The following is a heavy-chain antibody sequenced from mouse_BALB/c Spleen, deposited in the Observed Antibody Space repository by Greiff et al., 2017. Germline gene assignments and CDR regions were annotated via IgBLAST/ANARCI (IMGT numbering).Heavy chain of an antibody. J-gene: IGHJ2*01. CDR2: IYPGDGDT. CDR1: GYAFSSSW. Sequence: QVQLKESGPELVKPGASVKISCKASGYAFSSSWMNWVKQRPGQGLEWIGRIYPGDGDTNYNGKFKGKATLTADKSSSTAYMQLSSLTSVDSAVYFCAIEGFYFDYWGQGTTLTVSS. CDR3: AIEGFYFDY. V-gene: IGHV1-82*01.